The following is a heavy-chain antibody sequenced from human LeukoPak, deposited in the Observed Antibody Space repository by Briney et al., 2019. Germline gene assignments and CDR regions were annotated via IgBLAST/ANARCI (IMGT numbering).Heavy chain of an antibody. CDR3: AKDIGEGASTYYYYGMDV. CDR2: ISWDGGST. Sequence: GGSLRLSCAASGFTFDDYAMRWVRQAPGKGLEWVSLISWDGGSTYYADSVKGRFTISRDNSKNSLYLQMNSLRAEDTALYYCAKDIGEGASTYYYYGMDVWGQGTTVTVSS. CDR1: GFTFDDYA. J-gene: IGHJ6*02. D-gene: IGHD3-10*01. V-gene: IGHV3-43D*03.